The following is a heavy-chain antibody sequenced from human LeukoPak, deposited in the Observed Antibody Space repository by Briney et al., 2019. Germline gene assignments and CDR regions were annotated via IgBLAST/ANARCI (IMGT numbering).Heavy chain of an antibody. J-gene: IGHJ4*02. CDR3: ARENSNSWYLDY. V-gene: IGHV4-31*03. D-gene: IGHD6-13*01. CDR2: IYYSGST. CDR1: GGSISSGGYY. Sequence: SQTLSLTCTVSGGSISSGGYYWSWIRQHPGKGLEWIGYIYYSGSTYYNASLKSRVTISVDTSKNQFSLKVSSVTAADTAVYYCARENSNSWYLDYWGRGTLVTVSS.